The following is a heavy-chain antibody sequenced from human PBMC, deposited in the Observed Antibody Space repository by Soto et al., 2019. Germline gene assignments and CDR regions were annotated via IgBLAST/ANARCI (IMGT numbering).Heavy chain of an antibody. CDR2: IWYDGSNK. CDR1: GFTFSSYG. J-gene: IGHJ4*02. CDR3: ARDQEMATIRGYFDY. D-gene: IGHD5-12*01. Sequence: GGSLRLSCAASGFTFSSYGMHWFRQAPGKGLEWVAVIWYDGSNKYYADSVKGRFTISRDNSKNTLYLQMNSLRAEDTAVYYCARDQEMATIRGYFDYWGQGTLVTVSS. V-gene: IGHV3-33*01.